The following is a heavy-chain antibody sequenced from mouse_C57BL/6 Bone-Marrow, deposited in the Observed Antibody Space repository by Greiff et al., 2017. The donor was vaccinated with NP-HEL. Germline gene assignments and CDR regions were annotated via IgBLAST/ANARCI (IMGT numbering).Heavy chain of an antibody. CDR3: ARGVTTVVNWYFDV. CDR2: LFPGSGST. J-gene: IGHJ1*03. CDR1: GYTFTSHW. D-gene: IGHD1-1*01. Sequence: VQLQQSGPELVRPGASVKISCKAPGYTFTSHWMQWVRQRPGQGLEWIGELFPGSGSTYYNEKFKGKATLTVDTSSSTAYMQLSSLTSEDSAVYCCARGVTTVVNWYFDVWGTGPTVTVSS. V-gene: IGHV1-56*01.